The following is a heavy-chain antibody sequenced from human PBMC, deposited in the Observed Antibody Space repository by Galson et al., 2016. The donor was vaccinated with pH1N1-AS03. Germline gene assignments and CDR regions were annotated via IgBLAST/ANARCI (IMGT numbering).Heavy chain of an antibody. V-gene: IGHV3-23*01. D-gene: IGHD3-3*01. J-gene: IGHJ5*02. CDR2: VGRVDGSL. Sequence: SLRLSCAASGFTFSIYAMHWVRQAPGKGLEWVSGVGRVDGSLWYAESVKGRFTVSRDNSKGTLDLQMNSLRADDTAVYYCARGSGSPHWFDPWGQGTLVTVSS. CDR3: ARGSGSPHWFDP. CDR1: GFTFSIYA.